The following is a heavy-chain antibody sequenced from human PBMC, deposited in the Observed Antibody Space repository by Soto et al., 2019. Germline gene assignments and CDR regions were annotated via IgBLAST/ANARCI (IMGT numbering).Heavy chain of an antibody. CDR1: GYSFISYW. Sequence: EVHLVQSGAEVKKPGESLKISCKGSGYSFISYWIAWVRQMPGKGLEWMGIIYPGDSDTRYSPSFQGQVTISADKSITTAYLHWSSLKASDTAMYYCARRYCGGARCPDAFDIWGQGTMVTVSS. V-gene: IGHV5-51*03. J-gene: IGHJ3*02. CDR3: ARRYCGGARCPDAFDI. D-gene: IGHD2-15*01. CDR2: IYPGDSDT.